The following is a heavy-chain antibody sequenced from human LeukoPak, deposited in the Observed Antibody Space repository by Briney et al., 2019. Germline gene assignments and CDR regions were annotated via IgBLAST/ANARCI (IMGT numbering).Heavy chain of an antibody. J-gene: IGHJ4*02. CDR2: IYYSGST. V-gene: IGHV4-39*01. Sequence: SETLSLTCTVSGGAISSSSYYWGWIRQPPGKGLEWIGSIYYSGSTYYNPSLKSRVTISVDTSKNQFSLKLSSVTAADTAVYYCARGGNWNDYWGQGTLVTVSS. D-gene: IGHD1-20*01. CDR1: GGAISSSSYY. CDR3: ARGGNWNDY.